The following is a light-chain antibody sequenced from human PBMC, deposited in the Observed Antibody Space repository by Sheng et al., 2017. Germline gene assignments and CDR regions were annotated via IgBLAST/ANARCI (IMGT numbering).Light chain of an antibody. CDR1: QSVSSY. Sequence: EKVMTQSPATLSVSPGERATLSCRASQSVSSYLAWYQQKPGQAPRLLIYDASNRATGIPARFSGSGSGTDFTLTISSLEPEDFAVYYCQQRSNWLTFGGGTKVEIK. CDR3: QQRSNWLT. V-gene: IGKV3-11*01. CDR2: DAS. J-gene: IGKJ4*01.